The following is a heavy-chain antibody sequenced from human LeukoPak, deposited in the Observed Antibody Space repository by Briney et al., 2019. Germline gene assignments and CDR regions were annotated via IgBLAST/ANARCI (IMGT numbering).Heavy chain of an antibody. Sequence: SETLSLACSVSGGPLSTYTWSWVRQSPGKGLEWIGYIYHGGTTNYSPSLKSRATISAHTARNQFSLRLRSVTAADTAIYYCARDTSVGSGMQYWGQGTLVSVSS. J-gene: IGHJ4*02. D-gene: IGHD3-10*01. CDR3: ARDTSVGSGMQY. V-gene: IGHV4-59*01. CDR1: GGPLSTYT. CDR2: IYHGGTT.